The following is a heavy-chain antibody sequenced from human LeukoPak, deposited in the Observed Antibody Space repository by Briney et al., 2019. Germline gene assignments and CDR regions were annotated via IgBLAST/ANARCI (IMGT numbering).Heavy chain of an antibody. CDR3: ARDQHCSSTSCYDY. V-gene: IGHV4-30-4*01. J-gene: IGHJ4*02. D-gene: IGHD2-2*01. Sequence: PSETLSLTCTVSGGSISSGDYYWSWIRQPPGKGLEWIGYIYYSGSTYYNPSLKSRVTISVDKSKNQFSLKLSSVTAADTAVYYCARDQHCSSTSCYDYWGQGTLVTVSS. CDR2: IYYSGST. CDR1: GGSISSGDYY.